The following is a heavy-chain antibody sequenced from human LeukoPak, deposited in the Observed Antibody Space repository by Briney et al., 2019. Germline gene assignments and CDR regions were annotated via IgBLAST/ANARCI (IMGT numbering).Heavy chain of an antibody. CDR2: IYSGGST. Sequence: GGSLRLSCAASGFTVSSNYMSWVRQAPGKGLEWVSVIYSGGSTYYADSVKGRFTISRDNSKNTLYLQMNSLRAEDTAVYYCARDPPSSYYGMDVWGQGTSVTVSS. V-gene: IGHV3-53*01. CDR1: GFTVSSNY. D-gene: IGHD6-13*01. CDR3: ARDPPSSYYGMDV. J-gene: IGHJ6*02.